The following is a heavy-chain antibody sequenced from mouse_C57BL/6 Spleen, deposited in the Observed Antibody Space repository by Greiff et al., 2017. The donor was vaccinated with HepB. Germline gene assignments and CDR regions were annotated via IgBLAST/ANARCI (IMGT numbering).Heavy chain of an antibody. V-gene: IGHV1-64*01. Sequence: QVQLQQPGAELVKPGASVKLSCKASGYTFTSYWMHWVKQRPGQGLEWIGMIHPNSGSTNYNEKFKSKATLTVDKSSSTAYMQLSSLTSEDSAVYYCAKSNYVGYFDYWGQGTTLTVSS. D-gene: IGHD2-5*01. CDR2: IHPNSGST. CDR1: GYTFTSYW. J-gene: IGHJ2*01. CDR3: AKSNYVGYFDY.